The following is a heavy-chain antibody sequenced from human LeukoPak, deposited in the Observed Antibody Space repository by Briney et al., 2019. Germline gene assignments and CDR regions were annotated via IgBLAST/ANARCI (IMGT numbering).Heavy chain of an antibody. Sequence: ASVKVSCKASGYTFTGYYMHWVRQAPGQGLEWMGWINPNSGGTNYAQKFQGRVTMTRDTSISTAYMELSSLRSEDTAVYYCARAGYSYGQLPPYYYYYMDVWGKGTTVTVSS. CDR3: ARAGYSYGQLPPYYYYYMDV. D-gene: IGHD5-18*01. V-gene: IGHV1-2*02. CDR2: INPNSGGT. J-gene: IGHJ6*03. CDR1: GYTFTGYY.